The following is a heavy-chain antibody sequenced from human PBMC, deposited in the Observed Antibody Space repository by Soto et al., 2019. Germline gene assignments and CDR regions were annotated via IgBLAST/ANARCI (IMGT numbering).Heavy chain of an antibody. V-gene: IGHV4-30-2*01. CDR1: GSSISSGGYS. J-gene: IGHJ5*02. CDR3: ARGSEVRGLIITRWFDP. D-gene: IGHD3-10*01. CDR2: IYHSGST. Sequence: QLQLQESGSGLVKPSQTLSLTCAVSGSSISSGGYSWSWIRQPPGKGLEWIGYIYHSGSTYYNPSLKSRVTISVDRSKNQFSLKLSSVIAADTAVYYCARGSEVRGLIITRWFDPWGQGTLVTVSS.